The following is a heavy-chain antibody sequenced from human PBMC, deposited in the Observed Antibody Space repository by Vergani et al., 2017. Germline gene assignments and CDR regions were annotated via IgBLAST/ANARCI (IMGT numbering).Heavy chain of an antibody. J-gene: IGHJ4*02. CDR1: GGSFSGYY. D-gene: IGHD5-24*01. V-gene: IGHV4-34*01. CDR2: INHSGST. CDR3: ARGPGEDGYTAGVDY. Sequence: QVQLQQWGAGLLKPSETLSLTCAVCGGSFSGYYWSWIRQPPGKGLEWIGEINHSGSTNYNPSLKSRVTISVDTSKNQFSLKLSSVTAADTAVYYCARGPGEDGYTAGVDYWGQGTLVTVSS.